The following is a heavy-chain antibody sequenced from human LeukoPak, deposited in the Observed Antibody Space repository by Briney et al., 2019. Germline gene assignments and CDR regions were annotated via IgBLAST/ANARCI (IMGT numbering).Heavy chain of an antibody. CDR2: IHYTGST. J-gene: IGHJ6*03. V-gene: IGHV4-59*08. D-gene: IGHD5-18*01. CDR3: ARHVFPGYGLPRYMDV. CDR1: GGSINSYY. Sequence: SETLSLTCTVSGGSINSYYWSWIRQPPGKGLECIGYIHYTGSTNYNPSLKSRVTISVDTSKNQFSLKLSSVTAADTAVYYCARHVFPGYGLPRYMDVWGKGTTVTVSS.